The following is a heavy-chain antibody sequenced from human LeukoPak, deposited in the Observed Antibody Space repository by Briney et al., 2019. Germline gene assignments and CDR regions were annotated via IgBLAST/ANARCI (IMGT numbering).Heavy chain of an antibody. D-gene: IGHD4-17*01. CDR1: GFTFSSYA. V-gene: IGHV3-23*01. CDR2: ISTTT. Sequence: GGSLRLSCAASGFTFSSYAMSWIRQLPAKGLEWVSAISTTTYYADFVEGRFTISRDNSKTTLYLQMNSLRAEGTAVYYCAKPIGPRYGDYHHSSFDSRGQGTLVTVSS. CDR3: AKPIGPRYGDYHHSSFDS. J-gene: IGHJ5*01.